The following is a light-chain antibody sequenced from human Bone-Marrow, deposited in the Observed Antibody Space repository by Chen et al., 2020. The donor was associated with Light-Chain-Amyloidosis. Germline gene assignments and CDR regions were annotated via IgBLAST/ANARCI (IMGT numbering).Light chain of an antibody. Sequence: SALTPPPSVSRSPGQSITISCTGTSSDVGGDNHVSWYQQHPDKAPKLMIYEVTNRPSWVPDRFSGSKADNTASLTISGLQTEDEDDYFCSSYTITNTLVFGSGTRVTVL. CDR1: SSDVGGDNH. CDR2: EVT. J-gene: IGLJ1*01. CDR3: SSYTITNTLV. V-gene: IGLV2-14*01.